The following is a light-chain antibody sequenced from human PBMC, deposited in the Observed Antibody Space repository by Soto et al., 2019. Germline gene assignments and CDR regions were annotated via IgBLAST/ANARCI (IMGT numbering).Light chain of an antibody. J-gene: IGKJ2*01. V-gene: IGKV1-39*01. CDR1: QSISSY. CDR2: AAS. Sequence: DIQMTQSPSSLSASVGDRVTITCRASQSISSYLNWYQQKPGKAPKLLIYAASSLQSGVPSRFSGRGSGTAFTLPISSLQPEDFATYYCQQSYSTPQNTFGQGTKLEIK. CDR3: QQSYSTPQNT.